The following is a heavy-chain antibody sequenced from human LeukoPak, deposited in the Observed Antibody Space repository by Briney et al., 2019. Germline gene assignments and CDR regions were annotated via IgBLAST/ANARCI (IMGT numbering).Heavy chain of an antibody. D-gene: IGHD3-3*01. CDR2: ISSSSSTI. V-gene: IGHV3-48*01. Sequence: PGGSLRLSCAASGFTLSSYSMNWVRQAPGKGLEWVSYISSSSSTIYYADSVKGRFTISRDNARNSLYLQMNSLRAEDTAVYYCAREWSGYYMRFDYWGQGTLVTVSS. J-gene: IGHJ4*02. CDR3: AREWSGYYMRFDY. CDR1: GFTLSSYS.